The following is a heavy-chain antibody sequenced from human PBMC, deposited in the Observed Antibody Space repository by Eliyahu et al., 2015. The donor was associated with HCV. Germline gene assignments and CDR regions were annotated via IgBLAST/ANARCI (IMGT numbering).Heavy chain of an antibody. CDR1: GDSFSGYY. CDR2: ITHXGDT. Sequence: QVQLQQWGAGLLRPSETLSLTCAVXGDSFSGYYWSXIRQPPGKGLEWIGEITHXGDTTYNPSLKSRLTISVDTSKNQFSLKVNSVTAADTAVYYCARGWGFFTSMNKYFYMDVWGEGTTVTVS. J-gene: IGHJ6*03. V-gene: IGHV4-34*01. D-gene: IGHD1/OR15-1a*01. CDR3: ARGWGFFTSMNKYFYMDV.